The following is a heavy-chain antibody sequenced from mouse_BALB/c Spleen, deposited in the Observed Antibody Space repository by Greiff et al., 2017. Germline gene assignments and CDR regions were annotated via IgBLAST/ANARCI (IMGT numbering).Heavy chain of an antibody. J-gene: IGHJ2*01. Sequence: VQLQQSGAELVRSGASVKLSCTASGFNIKDYYMHWVKQRPEQGLEWIGWIDPENGDTEYAPKFQGKATMTADTSSNTAYLQLSSLTSEDTAVYYCTRSLYYYGSSYYFDYWGQGTTLTVSS. CDR2: IDPENGDT. V-gene: IGHV14-4*02. D-gene: IGHD1-1*01. CDR1: GFNIKDYY. CDR3: TRSLYYYGSSYYFDY.